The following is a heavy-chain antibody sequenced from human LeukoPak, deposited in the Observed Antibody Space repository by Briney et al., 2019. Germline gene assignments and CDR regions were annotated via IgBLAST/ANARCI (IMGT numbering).Heavy chain of an antibody. CDR1: GFTFRSYS. V-gene: IGHV3-21*01. J-gene: IGHJ6*03. Sequence: KTGGSLRLSCTASGFTFRSYSMSWVRQAPGKGLEWISSMSGSSTYIYYGDSVRGRFTISRDNAKNSLHLQMNSLRADDAGVYYCAREGGNYLYMDVWGIGTTVTISS. D-gene: IGHD4-23*01. CDR3: AREGGNYLYMDV. CDR2: MSGSSTYI.